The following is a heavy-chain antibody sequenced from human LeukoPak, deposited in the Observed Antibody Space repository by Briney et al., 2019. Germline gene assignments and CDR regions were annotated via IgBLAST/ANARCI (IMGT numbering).Heavy chain of an antibody. V-gene: IGHV3-74*01. CDR1: GFTFSSYW. CDR2: INIDGSST. D-gene: IGHD4-17*01. J-gene: IGHJ4*02. Sequence: GGSLRLSCAASGFTFSSYWMHWVPHAPGKGLVWVSRINIDGSSTSYADSVKGRFTISRDNAKNTLYLQMNSLRAEDTAVYYCARVAETIYYGDYGDYWGQGTLVTVSS. CDR3: ARVAETIYYGDYGDY.